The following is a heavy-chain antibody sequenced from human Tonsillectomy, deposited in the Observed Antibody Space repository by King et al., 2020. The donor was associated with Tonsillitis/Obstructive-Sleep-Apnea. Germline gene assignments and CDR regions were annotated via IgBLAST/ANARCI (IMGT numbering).Heavy chain of an antibody. V-gene: IGHV1-69*12. CDR1: GGTFSSYG. J-gene: IGHJ4*02. CDR2: IIPIFGTA. D-gene: IGHD2-2*03. CDR3: ARGAGYCSSTNCFNYFDY. Sequence: QLVQSGAEVKKPGSSVKVSCKASGGTFSSYGISWVRQAPGQGLEWMGGIIPIFGTANYAQKFRGRVTITADESTRTAYMELSSLGSADTAVYYCARGAGYCSSTNCFNYFDYWGQGTLVTVSS.